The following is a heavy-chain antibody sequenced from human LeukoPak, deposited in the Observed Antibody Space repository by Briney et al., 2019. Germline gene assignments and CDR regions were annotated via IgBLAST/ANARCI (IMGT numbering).Heavy chain of an antibody. CDR3: ARGGWNKFDY. CDR2: ISYSGST. V-gene: IGHV4-34*01. Sequence: SETLSLTCAVYGGSFSGYFWGWIRQPPGKGLEWIGSISYSGSTYYNPPLKSRLTISVDTSTNQFSLKLSSVTAADTAVYYCARGGWNKFDYWGQGTLVTVSS. D-gene: IGHD1-1*01. CDR1: GGSFSGYF. J-gene: IGHJ4*02.